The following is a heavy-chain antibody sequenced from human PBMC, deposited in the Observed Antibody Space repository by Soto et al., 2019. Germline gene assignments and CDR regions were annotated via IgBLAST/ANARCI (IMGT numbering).Heavy chain of an antibody. CDR3: AHSRGTFWLGELLSETIDY. D-gene: IGHD3-10*01. J-gene: IGHJ4*01. V-gene: IGHV2-5*01. Sequence: QITLKESGPTVVTPTQNLTLTCTVSGFTLTRSGVGVAWIRQPPGRALEWLGIIYWNDNKNYSPSMRGRIRISKDTPEKQVVLTMSNMDPVDTATYFCAHSRGTFWLGELLSETIDYWGRGTLVTVSS. CDR1: GFTLTRSGVG. CDR2: IYWNDNK.